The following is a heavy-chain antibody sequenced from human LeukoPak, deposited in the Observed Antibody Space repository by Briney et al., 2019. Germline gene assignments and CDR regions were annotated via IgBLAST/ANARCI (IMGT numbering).Heavy chain of an antibody. V-gene: IGHV1-2*02. Sequence: ASVQVSCKASGYTFPDHYMQRVRQAPAPGLEWMGWINPKSGGTNNAQKFQGRVTMTRDTSISTAYMELSSLRSDDAAVYYCARRGDWNHHDFWGQGTLVTVSS. CDR3: ARRGDWNHHDF. CDR2: INPKSGGT. D-gene: IGHD1-1*01. CDR1: GYTFPDHY. J-gene: IGHJ4*02.